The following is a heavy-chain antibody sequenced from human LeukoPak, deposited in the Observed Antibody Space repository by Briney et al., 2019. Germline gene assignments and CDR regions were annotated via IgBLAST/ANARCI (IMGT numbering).Heavy chain of an antibody. V-gene: IGHV4-59*08. J-gene: IGHJ3*02. CDR1: GGSITSYF. CDR2: INYSGST. Sequence: SETLSLTCTVSGGSITSYFWSWIRQSPGKGLEWIGYINYSGSTNYNPSLKSRVTISVDTSKNQFSLKLSSVTAADTAVYYCARRGGSGRDDAFHIWGQGTMVIVSS. D-gene: IGHD3-10*01. CDR3: ARRGGSGRDDAFHI.